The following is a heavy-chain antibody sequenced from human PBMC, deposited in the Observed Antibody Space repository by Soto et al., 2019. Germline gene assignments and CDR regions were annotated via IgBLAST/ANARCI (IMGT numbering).Heavy chain of an antibody. J-gene: IGHJ4*02. Sequence: QVQLVESGGGVVQPGRSLRLSCAASGFTFSSYGMHWVRQAPGKGLEWVAVIWYDGSNKYYADSVKGRFTISRDNSKNTLYLQMNSLRAEDTAVYYCAREPIALYYFDYWGQGTLVTVSS. V-gene: IGHV3-33*01. CDR2: IWYDGSNK. D-gene: IGHD3-22*01. CDR3: AREPIALYYFDY. CDR1: GFTFSSYG.